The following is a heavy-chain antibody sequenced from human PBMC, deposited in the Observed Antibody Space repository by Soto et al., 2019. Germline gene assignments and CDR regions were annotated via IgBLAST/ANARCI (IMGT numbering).Heavy chain of an antibody. CDR1: VFTFSSYS. CDR3: ARIYYDSSGYPWPYGMDV. CDR2: ISSSSSTI. D-gene: IGHD3-22*01. V-gene: IGHV3-48*02. Sequence: QPRWSLRLSCAASVFTFSSYSMNWFHQAPGKGLEWVSYISSSSSTIYYADSVKGRFTISRDNAKNSLYLQMNSLRDEDTAVYYCARIYYDSSGYPWPYGMDVWGQGTTVTVSS. J-gene: IGHJ6*02.